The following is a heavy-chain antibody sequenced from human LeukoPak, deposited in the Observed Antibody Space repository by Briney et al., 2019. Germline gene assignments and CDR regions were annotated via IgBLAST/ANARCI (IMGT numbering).Heavy chain of an antibody. V-gene: IGHV4-59*08. CDR3: ARSIKQNWFDP. D-gene: IGHD5-24*01. CDR2: IYYSGST. Sequence: PSETLSLTCTVSGGSISSYYWSWIRQPPGKGLEWIGYIYYSGSTNYNPSLKSRVTISVDTSKNQFSLKLSPVTAADTAVYYCARSIKQNWFDPWGQGTLVTVSS. J-gene: IGHJ5*02. CDR1: GGSISSYY.